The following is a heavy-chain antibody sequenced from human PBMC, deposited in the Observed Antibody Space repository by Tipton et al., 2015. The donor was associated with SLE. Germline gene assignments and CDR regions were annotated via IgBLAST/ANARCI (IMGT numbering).Heavy chain of an antibody. D-gene: IGHD6-6*01. CDR2: IYHSGST. CDR1: GGSISSGASS. CDR3: ARLVFGSSSRFFQH. Sequence: TLSLTCAVYGGSISSGASSWSWIRQPPGKGLEWIGSIYHSGSTSYNPSLKSRVTISVDTSKNQFSLKLTSVTAADTAVYYCARLVFGSSSRFFQHWGQGTLVTVSS. V-gene: IGHV4-30-2*03. J-gene: IGHJ1*01.